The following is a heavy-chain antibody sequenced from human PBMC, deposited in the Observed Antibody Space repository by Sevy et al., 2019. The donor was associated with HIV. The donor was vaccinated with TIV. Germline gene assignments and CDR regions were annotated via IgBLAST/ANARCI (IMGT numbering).Heavy chain of an antibody. Sequence: GGSLRLSCAASGFTFSNYEMNWVRQAPGKGLEWISYITGSGNIIHYADSVKGRFTISRDNAKNSLNLQMNRLRTEDTAIYYCVREFGGDAFDIWGQGTMVTVSS. J-gene: IGHJ3*02. V-gene: IGHV3-48*03. CDR1: GFTFSNYE. CDR2: ITGSGNII. D-gene: IGHD3-16*01. CDR3: VREFGGDAFDI.